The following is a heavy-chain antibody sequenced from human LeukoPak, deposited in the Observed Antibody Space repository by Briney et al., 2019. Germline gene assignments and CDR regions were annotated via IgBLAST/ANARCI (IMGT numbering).Heavy chain of an antibody. CDR3: AVYDSSGFDY. CDR2: IYYSGST. J-gene: IGHJ4*02. D-gene: IGHD3-22*01. Sequence: SETLSLTCTVSGGSMTSYHWSWIRQHPGKGLEWIGYIYYSGSTYYNPSLKSRVTISVDTSKNQFSLKLSSVTAADTAVYYCAVYDSSGFDYWGQGTLVTVSS. V-gene: IGHV4-59*06. CDR1: GGSMTSYH.